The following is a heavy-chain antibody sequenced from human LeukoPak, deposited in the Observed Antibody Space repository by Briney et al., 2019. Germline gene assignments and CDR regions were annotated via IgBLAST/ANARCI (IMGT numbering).Heavy chain of an antibody. V-gene: IGHV3-49*04. CDR3: TRDQTPYY. J-gene: IGHJ4*02. Sequence: GGSLRLSCTASGFTFGDYAMTWVRQAPGKGLEWVGFIRSKTYGGTPEYAASVQGRFTISRDDSKGIAYLQMNSLKTEDTAVYYCTRDQTPYYWGQGTLVTVSS. CDR1: GFTFGDYA. CDR2: IRSKTYGGTP.